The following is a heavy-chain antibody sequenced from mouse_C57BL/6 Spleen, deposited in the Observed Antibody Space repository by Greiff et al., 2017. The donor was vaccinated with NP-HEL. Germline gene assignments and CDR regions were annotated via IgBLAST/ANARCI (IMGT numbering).Heavy chain of an antibody. V-gene: IGHV1-52*01. CDR1: GFTFPSYW. CDR2: IDPSDSET. CDR3: ARGLGRRDAMDY. J-gene: IGHJ4*01. Sequence: VQLQQPGAELVRPGSSVKLSCKASGFTFPSYWMHWVKQRPIQGLEWIGNIDPSDSETHYNQKFKDKATLTVDKSSSTAYMQLSSLTSEDSAVYYCARGLGRRDAMDYWGQGTSVTVSS. D-gene: IGHD4-1*01.